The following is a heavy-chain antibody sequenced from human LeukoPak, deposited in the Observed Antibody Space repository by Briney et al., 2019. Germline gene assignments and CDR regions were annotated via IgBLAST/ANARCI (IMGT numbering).Heavy chain of an antibody. J-gene: IGHJ4*02. CDR1: GYSFTDYW. V-gene: IGHV5-51*01. Sequence: GESLKIPCKTSGYSFTDYWLAWVRQIPGKGLQWMGIIYADDSDTRYSPSFQGQVTISADKSINTAYLQWSSLKASDTAMFYCAIGFYDFDYWGQGTLVTVSS. CDR3: AIGFYDFDY. D-gene: IGHD3-3*01. CDR2: IYADDSDT.